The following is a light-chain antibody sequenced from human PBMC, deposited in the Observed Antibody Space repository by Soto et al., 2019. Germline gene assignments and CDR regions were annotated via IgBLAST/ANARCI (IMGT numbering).Light chain of an antibody. Sequence: DIQMTQSPSTLSASVGDRVSITCRASQDIQTYLAWYQQKRGEAPKLLISGTFTLQSGVPSRFNGSGSGTDFTLTISRLQPEDFATYYCQHLNNYPPFTFGPGTKVDIK. CDR1: QDIQTY. V-gene: IGKV1-9*01. CDR3: QHLNNYPPFT. J-gene: IGKJ3*01. CDR2: GTF.